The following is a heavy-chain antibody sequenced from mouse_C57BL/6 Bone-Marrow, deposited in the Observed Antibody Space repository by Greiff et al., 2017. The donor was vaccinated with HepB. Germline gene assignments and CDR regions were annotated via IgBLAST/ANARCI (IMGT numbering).Heavy chain of an antibody. D-gene: IGHD2-3*01. J-gene: IGHJ4*01. V-gene: IGHV3-8*01. CDR3: ARLGYLYPDSDIDD. CDR2: ISYSGST. CDR1: GYSITSDY. Sequence: EVKLVESGPGLAKPSQTLSLSCSVTGYSITSDYWNWIRKFPGNKLEYIGYISYSGSTYYYPSLNSRISITRDTSKNQYYLQLNSVTTEDTATYYCARLGYLYPDSDIDDWGQGTSVTVSS.